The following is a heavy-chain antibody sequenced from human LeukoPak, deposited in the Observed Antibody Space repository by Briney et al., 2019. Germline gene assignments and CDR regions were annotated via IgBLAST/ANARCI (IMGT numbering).Heavy chain of an antibody. CDR2: LSYDRTKS. CDR1: GFSLNNYA. V-gene: IGHV3-30*04. CDR3: AKEVGYWGYAFDI. Sequence: GGSLRLSCTASGFSLNNYAVHWVRQTPGRGLEWVAVLSYDRTKSHYAASVQGRFTISRDTSHNTLYLQMNSLRAEDTAVYYCAKEVGYWGYAFDIWGQGTIVTVSS. D-gene: IGHD2-15*01. J-gene: IGHJ3*02.